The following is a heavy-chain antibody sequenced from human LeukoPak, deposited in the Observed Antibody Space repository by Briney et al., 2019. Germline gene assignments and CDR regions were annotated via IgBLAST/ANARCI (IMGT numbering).Heavy chain of an antibody. Sequence: KAGGSLRLSCAASGFTLSSYSMNWVRQAPGKGLEWVSSISSSSSYIYYADSVKGRFTISRDNAKNSLYLQMNSLRAEDTAVYYCASGVQYSATSFDYWGQGTLVTVSS. CDR2: ISSSSSYI. D-gene: IGHD4-11*01. V-gene: IGHV3-21*01. J-gene: IGHJ4*02. CDR1: GFTLSSYS. CDR3: ASGVQYSATSFDY.